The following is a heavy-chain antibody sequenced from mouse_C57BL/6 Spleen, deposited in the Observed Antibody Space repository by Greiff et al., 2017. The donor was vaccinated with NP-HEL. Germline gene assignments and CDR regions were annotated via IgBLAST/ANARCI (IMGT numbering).Heavy chain of an antibody. CDR3: ARRWDGSYWYFDV. CDR2: INPNNGGT. CDR1: GYTFTDYY. V-gene: IGHV1-26*01. Sequence: EVKLQQSGPELVKPGASVKISCKASGYTFTDYYMNWVKQSHGKSLEWIGDINPNNGGTSYNQKFKGKATLTVDKSSSTAYMELRSLTSEDSAVYYCARRWDGSYWYFDVWGTGTTVTVSS. D-gene: IGHD4-1*01. J-gene: IGHJ1*03.